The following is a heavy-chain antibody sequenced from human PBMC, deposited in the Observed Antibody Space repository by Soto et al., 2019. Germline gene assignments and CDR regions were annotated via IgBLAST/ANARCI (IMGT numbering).Heavy chain of an antibody. V-gene: IGHV3-30-3*01. D-gene: IGHD3-22*01. CDR3: ARDDYASTGRNSGFDY. CDR1: GFTFRNYA. J-gene: IGHJ4*02. CDR2: ISYDGSNQ. Sequence: QVQLVESGGGVVQPGRSLRLSCAASGFTFRNYAMHWVRQVRQAPGQGLEWVAGISYDGSNQFYADSVKGRFTISRDDSKNTLYLEMNSLRADDTAVYYCARDDYASTGRNSGFDYWGQGTLVTVSS.